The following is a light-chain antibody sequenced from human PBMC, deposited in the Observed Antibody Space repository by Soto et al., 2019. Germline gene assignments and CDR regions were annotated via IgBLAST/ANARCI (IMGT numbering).Light chain of an antibody. CDR3: SSYAGSYSVV. V-gene: IGLV2-14*01. CDR2: EVS. Sequence: QSVLTQPASVSGSPGQSITISCTGTSSDVGAYNYVSWYQQHPGKAPKLMIYEVSYRPSGVSDRFSGSRSGNTASLTISGLQAEDESDYYCSSYAGSYSVVFGGGTKVTVL. CDR1: SSDVGAYNY. J-gene: IGLJ2*01.